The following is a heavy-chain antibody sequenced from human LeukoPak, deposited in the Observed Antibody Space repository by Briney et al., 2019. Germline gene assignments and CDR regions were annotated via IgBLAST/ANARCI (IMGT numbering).Heavy chain of an antibody. Sequence: GGSLRLSCAASGFTFSSYWMHWVRQVAGKGLVWVSLIHSDGSTIIYADSVKGRFTISRDNAKQTLYLQMDSLRVEDMAVYYCARGGGSAASGSQVRVDYMDVWGKGTTVTVSS. CDR3: ARGGGSAASGSQVRVDYMDV. CDR2: IHSDGSTI. CDR1: GFTFSSYW. V-gene: IGHV3-74*01. J-gene: IGHJ6*03. D-gene: IGHD3-10*01.